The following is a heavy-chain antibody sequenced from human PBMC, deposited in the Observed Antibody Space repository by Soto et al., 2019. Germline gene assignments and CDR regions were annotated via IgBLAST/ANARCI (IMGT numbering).Heavy chain of an antibody. J-gene: IGHJ6*02. V-gene: IGHV3-33*01. CDR3: ARGGNALYFYYGMNV. D-gene: IGHD1-1*01. CDR2: IWDDGNKK. Sequence: QVQLVESGGGVVQPGRSLRLSCAASGFTFSIFGMHWVRQAPGQGLEWVALIWDDGNKKYYADSVKGRFTISRDNSKNTLYLQMNSLRAEDTAVYYCARGGNALYFYYGMNVWGQGTTVTVSS. CDR1: GFTFSIFG.